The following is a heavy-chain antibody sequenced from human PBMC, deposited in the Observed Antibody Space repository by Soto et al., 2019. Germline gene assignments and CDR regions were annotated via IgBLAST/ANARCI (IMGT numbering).Heavy chain of an antibody. CDR2: IYYSGSI. D-gene: IGHD3-10*01. Sequence: KASETLSLTCTVSGGSISSSSYYWGWIRQPPGKGLEWIGSIYYSGSIYYNPSLKSRVTISVDTSKNQFSLKLSSVTAADTAVYYCARRTRRVYGSGSYYNVGWFDPWGQGTLVTVSS. CDR1: GGSISSSSYY. V-gene: IGHV4-39*01. CDR3: ARRTRRVYGSGSYYNVGWFDP. J-gene: IGHJ5*02.